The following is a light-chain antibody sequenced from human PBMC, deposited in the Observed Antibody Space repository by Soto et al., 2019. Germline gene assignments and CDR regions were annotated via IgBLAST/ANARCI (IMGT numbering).Light chain of an antibody. Sequence: EIVMTQSPATLSVPPGERATLSCRASQSVSSNLAWYQQKPGQAPRLLIYGASTRATGIPARFSGSGSGTEFPLTIISLQSEDFAVYYCQQYNNWPPWTFGQGNKVEIK. V-gene: IGKV3-15*01. J-gene: IGKJ1*01. CDR3: QQYNNWPPWT. CDR2: GAS. CDR1: QSVSSN.